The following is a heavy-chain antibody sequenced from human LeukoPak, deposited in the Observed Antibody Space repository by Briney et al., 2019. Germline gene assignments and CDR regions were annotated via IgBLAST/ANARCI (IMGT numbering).Heavy chain of an antibody. V-gene: IGHV3-7*01. CDR1: GCTFSSYW. Sequence: GGSLRLSCAASGCTFSSYWMSWVRQAPGKGLEWVANIKQDGSEKYYVDSVKGRFTISRDNAKNSLYLQMNSLRAEDTAVYYCASSVRFLEWSIWGQGTMFTVSS. CDR2: IKQDGSEK. CDR3: ASSVRFLEWSI. D-gene: IGHD3-3*01. J-gene: IGHJ3*02.